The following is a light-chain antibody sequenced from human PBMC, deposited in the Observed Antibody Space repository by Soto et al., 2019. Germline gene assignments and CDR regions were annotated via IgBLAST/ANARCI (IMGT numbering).Light chain of an antibody. Sequence: VLTQSPGTLSLSPGERATLSCRASQSVISTYLAWYQQKPGQPPRLLIYGASSWATGIPDRFSGSGSGTDFTLTISRLEPEDFAFYYCQQYGSSLFTFGPGTKVDIK. V-gene: IGKV3-20*01. J-gene: IGKJ3*01. CDR2: GAS. CDR3: QQYGSSLFT. CDR1: QSVISTY.